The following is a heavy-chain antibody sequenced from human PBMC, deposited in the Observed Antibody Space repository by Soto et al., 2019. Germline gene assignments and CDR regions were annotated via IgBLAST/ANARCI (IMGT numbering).Heavy chain of an antibody. Sequence: PLEIMSDSCTVSGGSSSSYCWSWIMKTQGKGLEWIGNIYYSGSTNYNPSLKSRVTISVETSKSQFSLKLSSVTAADTAVYYCAGGDYYHSSGYYFYYYTMDVLGQGTTVTVSS. CDR3: AGGDYYHSSGYYFYYYTMDV. J-gene: IGHJ6*02. D-gene: IGHD3-22*01. CDR2: IYYSGST. CDR1: GGSSSSYC. V-gene: IGHV4-59*08.